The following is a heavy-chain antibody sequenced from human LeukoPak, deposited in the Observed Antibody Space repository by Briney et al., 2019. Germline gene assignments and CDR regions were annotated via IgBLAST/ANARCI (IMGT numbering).Heavy chain of an antibody. D-gene: IGHD5-24*01. J-gene: IGHJ4*02. CDR2: INGSGGST. CDR3: AKDRDGDY. CDR1: GFTFTSYA. Sequence: PAASLKLSCKASGFTFTSYAMSWVRRAPGQGLEWVSAINGSGGSTYYADSVKGRFTISRDNSKNTLYLQMNSLRADDTAVYYCAKDRDGDYWGQGTLVTVSS. V-gene: IGHV3-23*01.